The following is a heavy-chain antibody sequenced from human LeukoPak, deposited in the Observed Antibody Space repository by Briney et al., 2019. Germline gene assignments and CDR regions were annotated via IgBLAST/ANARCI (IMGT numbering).Heavy chain of an antibody. V-gene: IGHV4-59*01. CDR2: IYYSGST. CDR3: ARVQAYGGKGYFDN. J-gene: IGHJ4*02. D-gene: IGHD4-23*01. Sequence: YPSETLSLTCTVPGGSISSYYWSWIRQPPGKGLEWLGYIYYSGSTNYNPSLKSRVTISVDTSKNQFSLKLSSVTAADTAVYYCARVQAYGGKGYFDNRGQGTLVTVSS. CDR1: GGSISSYY.